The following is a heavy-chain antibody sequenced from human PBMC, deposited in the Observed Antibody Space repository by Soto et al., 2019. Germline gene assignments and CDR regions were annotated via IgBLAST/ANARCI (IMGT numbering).Heavy chain of an antibody. D-gene: IGHD2-21*01. CDR3: TRILWSSRRDALDI. CDR1: GFTFRNYA. J-gene: IGHJ6*02. CDR2: IGTGGTPT. Sequence: DVQLLESGGDLVQPGGSLRLSCIASGFTFRNYAMAWVRQAPGEDLEWVSAIGTGGTPTLYADSVKSRFSISRDDSRNTVSLQMNSLGVEDTATYYCTRILWSSRRDALDIWGQGTTVTVSS. V-gene: IGHV3-23*01.